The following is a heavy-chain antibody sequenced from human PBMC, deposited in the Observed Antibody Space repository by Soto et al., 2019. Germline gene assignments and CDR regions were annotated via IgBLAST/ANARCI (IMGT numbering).Heavy chain of an antibody. CDR3: ARGPVVVVVAAHSYYYYYGMDV. J-gene: IGHJ6*02. CDR1: GGTFSSYA. D-gene: IGHD2-15*01. CDR2: IIPIFGTA. Sequence: SVKVSCKASGGTFSSYAISWVRQAPGQGLEWMGGIIPIFGTANYAQKFQGRVTITADESTSTAYMELSSLRSEDTAVYYCARGPVVVVVAAHSYYYYYGMDVWGQGTTVTVSS. V-gene: IGHV1-69*13.